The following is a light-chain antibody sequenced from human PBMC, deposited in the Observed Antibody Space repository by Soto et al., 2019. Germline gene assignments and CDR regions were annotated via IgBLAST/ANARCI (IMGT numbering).Light chain of an antibody. CDR2: EGR. CDR1: ASDVGSSNL. CDR3: CSFASSSTFYV. J-gene: IGLJ1*01. V-gene: IGLV2-23*01. Sequence: LTQPASVSGSPGQSITISCTGTASDVGSSNLVSWYQQYPGKAPKLIVYEGRRRPSGVSGRFSGSKSGNTASLTISGLQAEDEADYYCCSFASSSTFYVFGTGTKVTVL.